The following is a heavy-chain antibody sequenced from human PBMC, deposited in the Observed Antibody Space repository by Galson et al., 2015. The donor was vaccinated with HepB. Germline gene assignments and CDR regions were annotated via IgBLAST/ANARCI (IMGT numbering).Heavy chain of an antibody. CDR3: ATDFSGGDDYFDY. D-gene: IGHD6-19*01. CDR1: GHTLSELS. J-gene: IGHJ4*02. V-gene: IGHV1-24*01. CDR2: FDPADGET. Sequence: SVKVSCKVSGHTLSELSIHWVRQAPGKGLEWMGGFDPADGETFYAQKLQGRVTMTEDTSTDTAYMELSSLTSEDTAVYYCATDFSGGDDYFDYWGQGTLVTVSS.